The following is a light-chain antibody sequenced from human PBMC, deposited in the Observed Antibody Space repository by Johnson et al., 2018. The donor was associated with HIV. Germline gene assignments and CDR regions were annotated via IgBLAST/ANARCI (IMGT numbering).Light chain of an antibody. V-gene: IGLV1-51*02. CDR3: GTWDTSLIVYV. J-gene: IGLJ1*01. CDR1: SSNIGNNY. Sequence: QTVLTQPPSVSAAPGQKVTISCSGSSSNIGNNYVSWYQQLPGTAPKLLIYENNKRPSGIPDRFSGSKSGTSVTLAITGLQTGYEADYYCGTWDTSLIVYVVGTGTKVTVL. CDR2: ENN.